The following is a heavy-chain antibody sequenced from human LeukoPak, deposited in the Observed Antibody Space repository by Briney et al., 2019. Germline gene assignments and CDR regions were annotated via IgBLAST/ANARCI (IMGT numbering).Heavy chain of an antibody. CDR3: ARGGDILTGYYTDY. CDR1: GFTFSSYS. Sequence: GGSLRLSCAASGFTFSSYSMNWVRQAAGKGLEWVSSISSSSSYIYYADSVKGRFTISRDNAKNSLYLQMNSLRAEDTAVYYCARGGDILTGYYTDYWGQGTLVTVSS. CDR2: ISSSSSYI. D-gene: IGHD3-9*01. V-gene: IGHV3-21*01. J-gene: IGHJ4*02.